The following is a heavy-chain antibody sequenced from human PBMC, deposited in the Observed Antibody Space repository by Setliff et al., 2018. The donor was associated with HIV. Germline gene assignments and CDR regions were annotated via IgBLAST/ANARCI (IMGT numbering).Heavy chain of an antibody. D-gene: IGHD5-12*01. CDR2: IIPIFGTP. Sequence: GASVKVSCKASGGTFRGFGISWVVQAPGQGLEWMGQIIPIFGTPRYAQKFQGRVTITADESTSTVYMELGSLRSEDTAVYYCATNPEMATINYYYYYMDVWGKGTTVTVSS. V-gene: IGHV1-69*13. CDR1: GGTFRGFG. J-gene: IGHJ6*03. CDR3: ATNPEMATINYYYYYMDV.